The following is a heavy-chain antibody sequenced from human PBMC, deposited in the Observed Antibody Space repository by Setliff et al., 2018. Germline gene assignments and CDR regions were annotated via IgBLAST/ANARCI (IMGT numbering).Heavy chain of an antibody. CDR3: ARYITGTTPADY. V-gene: IGHV1-18*01. CDR1: GYIFTKYG. CDR2: IGDYNGNT. Sequence: ASVKVSCKASGYIFTKYGINWVRQAPGQGLEWMGWIGDYNGNTLYAQKLQGRVTMTTDTSTSTAYMELRSLRSDDTAVYYCARYITGTTPADYWGQGTLVTVSS. D-gene: IGHD1-7*01. J-gene: IGHJ4*02.